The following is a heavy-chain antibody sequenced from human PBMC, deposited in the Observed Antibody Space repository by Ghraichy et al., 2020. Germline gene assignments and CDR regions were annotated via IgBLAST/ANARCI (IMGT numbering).Heavy chain of an antibody. Sequence: GGSLRLSCATGFTFSSYWMSWVRQAPGKGLEWVANIKQDGSERYYVDSVKGRFTISRDNAKNSLYLQMNSLRAEDTAVYYCARDLGVPWQQLVRGGWGQGTLVTVSS. CDR2: IKQDGSER. CDR1: GFTFSSYW. J-gene: IGHJ4*02. D-gene: IGHD6-13*01. V-gene: IGHV3-7*01. CDR3: ARDLGVPWQQLVRGG.